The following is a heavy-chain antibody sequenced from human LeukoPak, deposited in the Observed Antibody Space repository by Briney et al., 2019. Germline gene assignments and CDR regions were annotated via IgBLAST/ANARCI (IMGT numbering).Heavy chain of an antibody. CDR2: INPNSGGT. CDR1: GYTFTGYY. J-gene: IGHJ4*02. Sequence: WASVKVSRKASGYTFTGYYMHWVRQAPGQGLEWMGWINPNSGGTNYAQKFQGRVTMTRDTSISTAYMELSRLRSDDTAVYYCAAHCSSTSCYIVVDYWGQGTLVTVSS. V-gene: IGHV1-2*02. D-gene: IGHD2-2*02. CDR3: AAHCSSTSCYIVVDY.